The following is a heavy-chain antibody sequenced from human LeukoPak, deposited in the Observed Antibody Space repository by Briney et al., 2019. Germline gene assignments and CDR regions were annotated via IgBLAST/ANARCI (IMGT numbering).Heavy chain of an antibody. V-gene: IGHV4-39*01. D-gene: IGHD3-10*01. CDR1: GGSISDNDYS. Sequence: PSETLSLTCNVSGGSISDNDYSWDWIRQPPGKGLEWMGCIHYSGTTYSNPSLKSRISISVDTSKSQFSLKLRSVTAADTAVYYCARQYYFGSGSYYPFDIWGQGTLVTVSS. J-gene: IGHJ4*02. CDR2: IHYSGTT. CDR3: ARQYYFGSGSYYPFDI.